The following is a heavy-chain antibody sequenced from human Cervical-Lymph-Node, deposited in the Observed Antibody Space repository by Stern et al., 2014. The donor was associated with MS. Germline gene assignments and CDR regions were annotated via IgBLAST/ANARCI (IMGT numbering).Heavy chain of an antibody. CDR1: GYSFTANW. V-gene: IGHV5-51*01. CDR2: IYPGDSDT. D-gene: IGHD4-17*01. J-gene: IGHJ4*02. Sequence: EVQLLESGAEVKKPGESLKISCKGSGYSFTANWIAWVRQMPGKGLEWMWIIYPGDSDTRYSPSFQGQVTISADKSISTAYLQWSSLKASDTAMYYCARDYGDYAFDYWGQGTLVTVSS. CDR3: ARDYGDYAFDY.